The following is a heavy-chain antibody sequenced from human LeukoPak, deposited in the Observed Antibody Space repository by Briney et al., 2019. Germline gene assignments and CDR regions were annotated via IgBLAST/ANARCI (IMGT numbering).Heavy chain of an antibody. D-gene: IGHD5-12*01. CDR3: AREAVATYAFDI. CDR1: GYSISSGYY. Sequence: SETLSLTCTVSGYSISSGYYWDWIRQPPGKGLEWIGSIYHSGSTYYNPSLKSRVTISVDTSKNQFSLKLSSVTAADTAVYYCAREAVATYAFDIWGQGTMVTVSS. CDR2: IYHSGST. V-gene: IGHV4-38-2*02. J-gene: IGHJ3*02.